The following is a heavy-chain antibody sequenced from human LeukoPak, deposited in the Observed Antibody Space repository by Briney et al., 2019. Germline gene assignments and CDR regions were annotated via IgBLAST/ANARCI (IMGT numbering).Heavy chain of an antibody. V-gene: IGHV3-43*01. D-gene: IGHD6-19*01. Sequence: PGGSLRLSCAASGFTFDDYTMHWVRQAPGKGLEWVSLISWDGGSTYYADSVKGRFTISRDNSKNSLYLQMNSLRTEDTALYYCAKDAYSSGCFDYWGQGTLVTVSS. CDR1: GFTFDDYT. CDR3: AKDAYSSGCFDY. CDR2: ISWDGGST. J-gene: IGHJ4*02.